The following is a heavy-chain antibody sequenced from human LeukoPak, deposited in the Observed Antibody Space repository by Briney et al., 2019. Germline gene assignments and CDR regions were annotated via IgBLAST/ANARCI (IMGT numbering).Heavy chain of an antibody. J-gene: IGHJ4*02. D-gene: IGHD3-10*01. V-gene: IGHV4-59*08. CDR1: VGSISSYY. CDR2: IYYSGST. CDR3: ARLIGEIDY. Sequence: PAETLSLTCTVSVGSISSYYWSWIRQPPGKGLEWIGYIYYSGSTNYNPSLKSRVTISVDTSKNQFSLKLSSVTAADTAVYYCARLIGEIDYWGQGTLVTVSS.